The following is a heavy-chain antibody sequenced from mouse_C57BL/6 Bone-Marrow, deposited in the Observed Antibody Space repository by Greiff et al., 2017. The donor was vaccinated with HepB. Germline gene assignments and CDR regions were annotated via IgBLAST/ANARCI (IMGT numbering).Heavy chain of an antibody. D-gene: IGHD4-1*01. J-gene: IGHJ3*01. CDR2: INPYNGGT. CDR1: GYTFTDYY. V-gene: IGHV1-19*01. CDR3: ASTGTWFAY. Sequence: VQLQQSGPVLVKPGASVKMSCKASGYTFTDYYMNWVKQSHGKSLEWIGVINPYNGGTSYNQKFKGKATLTVDKSSSTAYMELNSLTSEDSAVYYCASTGTWFAYWGQGTLVTVSA.